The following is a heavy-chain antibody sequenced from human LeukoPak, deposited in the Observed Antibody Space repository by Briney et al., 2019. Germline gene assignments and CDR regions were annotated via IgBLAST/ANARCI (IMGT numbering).Heavy chain of an antibody. CDR3: ASLIWGGGFDI. J-gene: IGHJ3*02. CDR1: GFTFSTYW. Sequence: GGSLRLSCTASGFTFSTYWISWVRQAQGKGLEWVANIKQDGSEIYYVDSVKGRFTISRDNAKNSLYLQMNNLRAEDTAVYYCASLIWGGGFDIWGQGTMVTVSS. V-gene: IGHV3-7*01. CDR2: IKQDGSEI. D-gene: IGHD3-16*01.